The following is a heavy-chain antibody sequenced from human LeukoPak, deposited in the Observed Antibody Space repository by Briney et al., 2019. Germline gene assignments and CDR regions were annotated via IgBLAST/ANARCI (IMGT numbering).Heavy chain of an antibody. CDR2: IYPDDSDT. Sequence: GESLKISCKGSGYKFSNYWIAWVRQMPGKGLEYMGVIYPDDSDTIYSPSFQGQVTISVDRSINTAYLQWSSLNVPDTAMYYCARLLTTYFDFWGQGALVTVS. J-gene: IGHJ4*02. D-gene: IGHD4/OR15-4a*01. CDR1: GYKFSNYW. CDR3: ARLLTTYFDF. V-gene: IGHV5-51*01.